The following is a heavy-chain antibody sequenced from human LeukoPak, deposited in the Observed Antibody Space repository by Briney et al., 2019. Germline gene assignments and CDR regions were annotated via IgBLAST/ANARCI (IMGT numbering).Heavy chain of an antibody. Sequence: GEALQISFKGFGYNFTNFWTGWARQMPGKGREWMGVINPADSETRYSPSFQGPVTISADKSMNTSYLQWTTVQASDTAMYYCARQRCVSGRCYHTNVFDIWGQGTMVTISS. CDR3: ARQRCVSGRCYHTNVFDI. J-gene: IGHJ3*02. V-gene: IGHV5-51*01. CDR2: INPADSET. CDR1: GYNFTNFW. D-gene: IGHD2-15*01.